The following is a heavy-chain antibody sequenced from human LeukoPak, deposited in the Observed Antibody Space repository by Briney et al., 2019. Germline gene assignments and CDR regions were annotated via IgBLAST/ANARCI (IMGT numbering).Heavy chain of an antibody. V-gene: IGHV4-4*07. D-gene: IGHD3-22*01. CDR1: GGSISSYY. CDR2: IYTSGST. J-gene: IGHJ3*02. Sequence: SETLSLTCTVSGGSISSYYWSWIRQPAGKGLEWIGRIYTSGSTNYNPSLKSRVTISVDTSKNQFSLKLSSVTAADTAVYYCARWGHYYYDSSGYYIDDAFDIWGQGTMVTVSS. CDR3: ARWGHYYYDSSGYYIDDAFDI.